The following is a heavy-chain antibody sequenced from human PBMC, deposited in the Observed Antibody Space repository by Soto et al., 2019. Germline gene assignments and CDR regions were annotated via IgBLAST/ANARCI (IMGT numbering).Heavy chain of an antibody. CDR1: GFTFSSYS. D-gene: IGHD6-6*01. CDR2: ISSSSSYI. V-gene: IGHV3-21*01. CDR3: ARDPVSIAGRPFDY. Sequence: GGSLRLSRAASGFTFSSYSMNWVRQAPGKGLEWVSSISSSSSYIYYADSVKGRFTISRDNAKNSLYLQMNSLRAEDTAVYYCARDPVSIAGRPFDYWGQRTLVTVSS. J-gene: IGHJ4*02.